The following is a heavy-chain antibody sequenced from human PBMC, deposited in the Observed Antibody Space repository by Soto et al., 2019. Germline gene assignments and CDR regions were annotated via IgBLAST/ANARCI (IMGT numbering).Heavy chain of an antibody. V-gene: IGHV1-3*01. CDR2: INAGNGNT. D-gene: IGHD6-19*01. J-gene: IGHJ4*02. CDR3: ARGSRVGGQWLDRFWFFLTDY. CDR1: GYTFTSYA. Sequence: ASVKVFCKASGYTFTSYAMHWVRQAPGQRLEWMGWINAGNGNTKYSQKFQGRVTITRDTSASTAYMELSSLRSEDTAVYYCARGSRVGGQWLDRFWFFLTDYWGQGTLVTVSS.